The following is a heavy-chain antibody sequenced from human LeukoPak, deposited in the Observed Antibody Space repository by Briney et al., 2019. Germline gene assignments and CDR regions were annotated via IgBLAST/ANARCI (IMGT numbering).Heavy chain of an antibody. J-gene: IGHJ5*02. CDR3: ARDRADYDFWSGYANWFDP. CDR2: IIPIFGTA. Sequence: SVKVSCKASGYTFTSYGISWVRQAPGQGLEWMGGIIPIFGTANYAQKFQGRVTITTDESTSTAYMELSSLRSEDTAVYYCARDRADYDFWSGYANWFDPWGQGTLVTVSS. D-gene: IGHD3-3*01. CDR1: GYTFTSYG. V-gene: IGHV1-69*05.